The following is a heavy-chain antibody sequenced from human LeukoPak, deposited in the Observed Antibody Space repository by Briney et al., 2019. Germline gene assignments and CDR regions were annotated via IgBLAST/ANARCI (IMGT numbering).Heavy chain of an antibody. V-gene: IGHV3-23*01. D-gene: IGHD1-1*01. CDR2: ISGSGSGT. CDR3: AKMNGYMDV. Sequence: GGSLRISCTASGFTFSSSAITWVRPAPGKGLEWVSGISGSGSGTYYADFVKGRFTISRDNSKNTMYLEMNSLRAEDTAVYYCAKMNGYMDVWGKGTTVTVSS. J-gene: IGHJ6*03. CDR1: GFTFSSSA.